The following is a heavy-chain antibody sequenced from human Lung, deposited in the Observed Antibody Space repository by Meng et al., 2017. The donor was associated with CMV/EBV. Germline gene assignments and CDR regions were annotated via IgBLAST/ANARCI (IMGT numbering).Heavy chain of an antibody. CDR1: GFTFSAYA. J-gene: IGHJ6*02. V-gene: IGHV3-69-1*01. Sequence: GESXKISXAASGFTFSAYAINWVRQAPGKGLEWVSSISSSDYIYYADSVRGRFTISRDNAKNSLYLQMNSLRAEDTAVYYCARGVGSYDFWSAYSYYYGLDVWGQGTXVTVSS. D-gene: IGHD3-3*01. CDR2: ISSSDYI. CDR3: ARGVGSYDFWSAYSYYYGLDV.